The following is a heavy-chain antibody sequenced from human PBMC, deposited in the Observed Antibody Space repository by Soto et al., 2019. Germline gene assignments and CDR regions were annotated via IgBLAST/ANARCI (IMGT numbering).Heavy chain of an antibody. Sequence: EVQVVESGGGLVQPGGSLTLSCVVSGSTIDDYAMHWVRQVPGKGLEWVPGIFWVGGGTGYAESVKGRFTISRDRAKNSLSLQMNSLRIEDTAVYYCGKDLGPGGLESWGQGTLVTVSS. CDR2: IFWVGGGT. D-gene: IGHD3-16*01. CDR3: GKDLGPGGLES. V-gene: IGHV3-9*01. CDR1: GSTIDDYA. J-gene: IGHJ4*02.